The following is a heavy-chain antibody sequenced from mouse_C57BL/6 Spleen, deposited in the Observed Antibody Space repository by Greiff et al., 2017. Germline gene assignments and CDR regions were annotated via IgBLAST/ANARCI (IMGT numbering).Heavy chain of an antibody. V-gene: IGHV5-17*01. CDR1: GFTFSDYG. CDR2: ISSGSSTI. CDR3: ARPGYYGSSSSFDV. J-gene: IGHJ1*03. Sequence: EVKLEESGGGLVKPGGSLKLSCAASGFTFSDYGMHWVRQAPEKGLEWVAYISSGSSTIYYADTVKGRFTISRDNAKNTLFLQMTSLRSEDTAMYYCARPGYYGSSSSFDVWGTGTTVTVSS. D-gene: IGHD1-1*01.